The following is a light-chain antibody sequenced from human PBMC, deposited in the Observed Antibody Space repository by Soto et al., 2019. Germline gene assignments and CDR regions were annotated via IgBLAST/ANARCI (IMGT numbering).Light chain of an antibody. CDR3: QQYDSLPLT. Sequence: IRMTQSPSSFSASTGDRVTITCRASQGISSYLAWYQQKPGKAPKLLISGASNLEPGVPSRFTGSGSETVFTLTISSLQPEDFATYYCQQYDSLPLTFGGGTHVE. CDR2: GAS. V-gene: IGKV1-8*01. CDR1: QGISSY. J-gene: IGKJ4*01.